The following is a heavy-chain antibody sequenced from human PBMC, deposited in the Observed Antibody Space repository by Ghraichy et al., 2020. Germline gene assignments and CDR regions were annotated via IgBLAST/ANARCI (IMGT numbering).Heavy chain of an antibody. CDR1: GFTFSSYG. V-gene: IGHV3-33*01. J-gene: IGHJ4*02. D-gene: IGHD2-2*01. CDR3: ARGEDIVVVPAAGGFDY. CDR2: IWYDGSNK. Sequence: GESLNISCAASGFTFSSYGMHWVRQAPGKGLEWVAVIWYDGSNKYYADSVKGRFTISRDNSKNTLYLQMNSLRAEDTAVYYCARGEDIVVVPAAGGFDYWGQGTLVTVSS.